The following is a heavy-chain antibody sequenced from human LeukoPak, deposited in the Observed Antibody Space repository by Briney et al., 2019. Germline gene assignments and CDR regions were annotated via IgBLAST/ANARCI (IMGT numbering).Heavy chain of an antibody. CDR1: GYTFTGYY. D-gene: IGHD2-15*01. J-gene: IGHJ6*03. CDR2: INPNSGGT. Sequence: ASVKVSCKASGYTFTGYYKHWVRQAPGQGLDWMGWINPNSGGTNYAQKFQCRVTMTRDTSISTAYMELSRMRFDDTAVYYCARAYLGYCSGGSCYPYAYYYYYYMDVWGKGTTVTISS. CDR3: ARAYLGYCSGGSCYPYAYYYYYYMDV. V-gene: IGHV1-2*02.